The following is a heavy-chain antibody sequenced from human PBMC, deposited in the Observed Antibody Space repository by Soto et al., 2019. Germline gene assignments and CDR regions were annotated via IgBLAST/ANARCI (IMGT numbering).Heavy chain of an antibody. CDR3: ARTKNKAIDY. CDR2: ISYDGSNK. CDR1: GFTFSSYA. J-gene: IGHJ4*02. V-gene: IGHV3-30-3*01. Sequence: GGSLRLSCAASGFTFSSYAMHWFRQAPGKGLEWVAVISYDGSNKYYADSVKGRFTISRDNSKNTLYLQMNSLRAEDTAAYYCARTKNKAIDYWGQGTLVTVSA.